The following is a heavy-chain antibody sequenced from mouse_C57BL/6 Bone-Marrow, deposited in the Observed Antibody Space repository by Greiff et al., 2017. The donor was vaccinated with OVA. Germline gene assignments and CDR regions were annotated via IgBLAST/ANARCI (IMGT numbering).Heavy chain of an antibody. CDR3: ARGTTVVGYFDV. J-gene: IGHJ1*03. V-gene: IGHV1-55*01. CDR1: GYTFTSYW. D-gene: IGHD1-1*01. CDR2: IYPGSGST. Sequence: VQLQQPGAELVKPGASVKMSCKASGYTFTSYWITWVKQRPGQGLEWIGDIYPGSGSTNYNEKFKSKATLTVDTSSSTAYMQLSSLTSEDSAVYYCARGTTVVGYFDVWGTGTTVTVSS.